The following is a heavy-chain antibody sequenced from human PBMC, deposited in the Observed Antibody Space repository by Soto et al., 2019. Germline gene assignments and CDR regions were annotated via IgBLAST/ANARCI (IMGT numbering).Heavy chain of an antibody. CDR2: IIPIFGTA. CDR3: ARAGGYCSGGSCYYFDY. Sequence: QVQLVQSGAEVKKPGSSVKVSCKASGGTFSSYAISWVRQAPGQGLEWMGGIIPIFGTANYAQKFQGRVTITADESTSTAYMELSSLRSEYTAVYYCARAGGYCSGGSCYYFDYWGQGTLVTVSS. V-gene: IGHV1-69*01. J-gene: IGHJ4*02. CDR1: GGTFSSYA. D-gene: IGHD2-15*01.